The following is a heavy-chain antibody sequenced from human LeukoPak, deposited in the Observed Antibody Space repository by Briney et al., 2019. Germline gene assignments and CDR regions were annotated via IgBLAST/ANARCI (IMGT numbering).Heavy chain of an antibody. D-gene: IGHD5-12*01. CDR2: IYYSGGT. Sequence: PSETLSLTCSVSGGSISRCYWSWIRQPPGKGLEWIGYIYYSGGTSYNPSLKSRFTMSVDTSKNQFSLKLSSVTAADTAVYYCARGARGYSGYEYYFDYWGQGTLVTVSS. CDR1: GGSISRCY. V-gene: IGHV4-59*01. J-gene: IGHJ4*02. CDR3: ARGARGYSGYEYYFDY.